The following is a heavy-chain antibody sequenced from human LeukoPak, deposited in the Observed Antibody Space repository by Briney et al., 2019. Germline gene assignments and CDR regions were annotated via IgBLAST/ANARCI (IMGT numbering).Heavy chain of an antibody. CDR3: ARDIYGSGSYYNWVYYYYMDV. CDR1: GFTFSDYY. V-gene: IGHV3-11*01. Sequence: GGSLRLSCAASGFTFSDYYMSWIRQAPGKGLEWVSYISSSGSTIYYADSVKGRFTISRDNAKNSLYLQMNSLRAEDTAVYYCARDIYGSGSYYNWVYYYYMDVWGKGTTVTISS. D-gene: IGHD3-10*01. CDR2: ISSSGSTI. J-gene: IGHJ6*03.